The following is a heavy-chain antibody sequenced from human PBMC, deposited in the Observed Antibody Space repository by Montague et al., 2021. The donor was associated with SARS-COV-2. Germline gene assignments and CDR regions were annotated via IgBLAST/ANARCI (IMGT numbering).Heavy chain of an antibody. CDR2: IDWDDDK. CDR3: ARILVAAAGSPFDP. D-gene: IGHD6-13*01. CDR1: GFSLSTSGMC. Sequence: PALVKPTQTLTLTCTFSGFSLSTSGMCVSWIRQPPGKALEWLARIDWDDDKYYSTSLKTRLTISKDTSKNQVVLTMTNMDPVDTATYYCARILVAAAGSPFDPRGQGTLVTVPS. J-gene: IGHJ5*02. V-gene: IGHV2-70*11.